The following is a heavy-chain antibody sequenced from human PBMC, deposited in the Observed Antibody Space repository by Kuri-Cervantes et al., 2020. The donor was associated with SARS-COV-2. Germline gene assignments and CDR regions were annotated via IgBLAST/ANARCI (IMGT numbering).Heavy chain of an antibody. CDR2: INAGNGNT. Sequence: ASVKVSCKASGYTFTSYAMHWVRQAPGQRLKWMGWINAGNGNTKYSQKFQGRVTITRDTSASTAYMELSSLRSEDTAVYYCARTYCSSTSCSPGDYWGQGTLVTVSS. V-gene: IGHV1-3*01. CDR1: GYTFTSYA. J-gene: IGHJ4*02. CDR3: ARTYCSSTSCSPGDY. D-gene: IGHD2-2*01.